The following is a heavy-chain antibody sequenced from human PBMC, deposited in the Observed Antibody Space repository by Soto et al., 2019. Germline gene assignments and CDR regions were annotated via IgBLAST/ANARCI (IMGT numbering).Heavy chain of an antibody. D-gene: IGHD6-13*01. J-gene: IGHJ4*02. CDR3: ARDWVWYSSSWYDLAY. CDR1: GFTFSSYA. CDR2: ISYDGSNK. Sequence: GGSLRLSCAASGFTFSSYAMHWVRQAPGKGLEWVAVISYDGSNKYYADSVKGRFTISRDNSKNTLYLQMNSLRAEDTAVYYCARDWVWYSSSWYDLAYWGQGTLVTVSS. V-gene: IGHV3-30-3*01.